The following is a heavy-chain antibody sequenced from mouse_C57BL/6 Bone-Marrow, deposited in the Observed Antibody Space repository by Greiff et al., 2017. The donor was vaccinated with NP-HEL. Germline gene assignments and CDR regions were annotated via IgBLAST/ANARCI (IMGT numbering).Heavy chain of an antibody. CDR2: IDPSDGYT. V-gene: IGHV1-69*01. CDR1: GYTFTSYW. D-gene: IGHD2-4*01. CDR3: ARAYDYGLRIYAMDH. J-gene: IGHJ4*01. Sequence: QVQLQQPGAELVMPGASVKLSCKASGYTFTSYWMHWVKPRPGQGLEWIGAIDPSDGYTYYNHKLKGKSTLTVDKSSSTAYMKFSRLTSEDSAVEYCARAYDYGLRIYAMDHWGQGTSVTVSS.